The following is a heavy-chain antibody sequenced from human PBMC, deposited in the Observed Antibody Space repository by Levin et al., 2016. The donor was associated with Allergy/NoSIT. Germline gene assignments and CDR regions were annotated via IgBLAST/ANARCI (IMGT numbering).Heavy chain of an antibody. J-gene: IGHJ4*02. V-gene: IGHV3-66*01. CDR2: IYTGGGT. D-gene: IGHD1-7*01. Sequence: GGSLRLSCAASGFTVTSNFMAWVRQAPGKGLEWVSVIYTGGGTYYADSVKGRFTISRDNSKNTVYLRMNSLRAEDTAVYYCTRYRELAGPNYFDYWGQGTLVTVSS. CDR1: GFTVTSNF. CDR3: TRYRELAGPNYFDY.